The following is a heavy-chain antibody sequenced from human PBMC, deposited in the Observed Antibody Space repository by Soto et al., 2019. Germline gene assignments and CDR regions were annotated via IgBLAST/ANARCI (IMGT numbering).Heavy chain of an antibody. CDR3: AKLRYFGWLPPGHV. D-gene: IGHD3-9*01. J-gene: IGHJ6*02. CDR1: GFTFSSYG. CDR2: TSGRGVRT. V-gene: IGHV3-23*01. Sequence: DVQLLESGGGLVQPGGSLRLSCAASGFTFSSYGMSWVRQATGKGLEWVSATSGRGVRTYYADAVKGRFTISRDNSVDTLYLQMNSLRAEDTAVYYWAKLRYFGWLPPGHVWGQGTTVTVSS.